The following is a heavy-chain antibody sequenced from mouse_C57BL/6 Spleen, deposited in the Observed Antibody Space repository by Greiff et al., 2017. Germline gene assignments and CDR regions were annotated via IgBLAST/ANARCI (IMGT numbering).Heavy chain of an antibody. J-gene: IGHJ1*03. CDR1: GFTFSSYA. Sequence: EVNVVESGEGLVKPGGSLKLSCAASGFTFSSYAMSWVRQTPEKRLEWVAYISSGGDYIYYADTVKGRFTISRDNARNTLYLQMSSLKSEDTAMYYCTREEDYGYGYWYFDVWGTGTTVTVSS. V-gene: IGHV5-9-1*02. CDR2: ISSGGDYI. D-gene: IGHD2-2*01. CDR3: TREEDYGYGYWYFDV.